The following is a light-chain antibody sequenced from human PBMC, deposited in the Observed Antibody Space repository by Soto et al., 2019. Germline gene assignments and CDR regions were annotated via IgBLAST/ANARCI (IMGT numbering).Light chain of an antibody. J-gene: IGKJ3*01. CDR3: QQYTSYRVFT. V-gene: IGKV1-5*03. CDR2: KAS. CDR1: QTISRNW. Sequence: DIQMTQSPSTLSASVGDRVTITCRASQTISRNWLAWFQQKPGKAPKLLIYKASNLESGVPSRFSGSGSETEFTLTISSLQPDDFATYYCQQYTSYRVFTFDPGTKVDVK.